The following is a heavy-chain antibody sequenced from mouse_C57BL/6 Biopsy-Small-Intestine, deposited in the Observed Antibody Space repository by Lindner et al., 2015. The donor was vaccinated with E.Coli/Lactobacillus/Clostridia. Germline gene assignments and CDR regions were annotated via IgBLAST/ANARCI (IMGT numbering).Heavy chain of an antibody. Sequence: QLQEVWGGLVKPGGSLKLSCAASGFTFSDYGMQWVRQAPEKGLEWVAYISSGSYTIYYADTVKGRFTISRDNAKNTLFLQMTSLRSEDTAMYYCARRWLLYAMDYWGQGTSVTVSS. CDR3: ARRWLLYAMDY. J-gene: IGHJ4*01. D-gene: IGHD2-3*01. CDR1: GFTFSDYG. V-gene: IGHV5-17*01. CDR2: ISSGSYTI.